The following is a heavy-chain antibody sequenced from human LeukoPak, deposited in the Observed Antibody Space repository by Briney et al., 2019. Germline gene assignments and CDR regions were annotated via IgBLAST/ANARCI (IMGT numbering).Heavy chain of an antibody. CDR1: GFNFRAYW. CDR3: AKDPNGDYIGTFDI. V-gene: IGHV3-23*01. D-gene: IGHD4-17*01. J-gene: IGHJ3*02. Sequence: GGSLRLSCTTSGFNFRAYWMSWVRQAPGKGLEWVATVLGSGVPTYYADSVQGRFTISRDNSKNTLYLQMNSLRAEDTAIYYCAKDPNGDYIGTFDIWGQGTMVIVS. CDR2: VLGSGVPT.